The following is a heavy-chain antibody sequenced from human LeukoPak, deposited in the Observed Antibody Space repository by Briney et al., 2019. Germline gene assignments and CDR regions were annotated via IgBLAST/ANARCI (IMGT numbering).Heavy chain of an antibody. V-gene: IGHV4-34*01. CDR1: GGSFSGYY. J-gene: IGHJ4*02. Sequence: SETLSLTCAVYGGSFSGYYWSWIRQPPGKGLEWIGEINHSGSTNYNPSLKSRVTISVDTSKNQFSLKLSSVTAADTAVYYCASSHYGSGSYNFDYWGQGNLVTVSS. CDR2: INHSGST. CDR3: ASSHYGSGSYNFDY. D-gene: IGHD3-10*01.